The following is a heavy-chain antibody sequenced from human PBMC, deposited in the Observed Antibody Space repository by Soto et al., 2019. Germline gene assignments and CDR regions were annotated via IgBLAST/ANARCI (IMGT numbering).Heavy chain of an antibody. CDR1: GVSISSGGYY. J-gene: IGHJ4*02. V-gene: IGHV4-31*03. Sequence: SETLSLTCTVSGVSISSGGYYWSWIRQHPGKGLEWIGHIYNSGSTYYNPSLKSRVTISVDTYKNQFSLKLSSVTAADSAVYYCARQHSSARLHFDSWGPGTLVTVPQ. D-gene: IGHD6-19*01. CDR2: IYNSGST. CDR3: ARQHSSARLHFDS.